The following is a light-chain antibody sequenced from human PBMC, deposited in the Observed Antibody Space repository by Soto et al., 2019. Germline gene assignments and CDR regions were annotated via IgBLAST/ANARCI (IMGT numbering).Light chain of an antibody. V-gene: IGLV2-8*01. CDR1: KNDIGVYDF. Sequence: QAVLTQPPCASGSPGQSVTTSCTGTKNDIGVYDFVSWYQHHPGKAPRLIIYEVVQRPSGVPDRFSGSKSGNTASLTVSGLQAADEADYFCKSYAGSNTYVFGSGTKVTVL. J-gene: IGLJ1*01. CDR2: EVV. CDR3: KSYAGSNTYV.